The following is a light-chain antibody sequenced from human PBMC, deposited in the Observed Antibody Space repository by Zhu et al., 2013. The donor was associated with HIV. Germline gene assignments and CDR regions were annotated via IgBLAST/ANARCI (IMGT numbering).Light chain of an antibody. CDR3: QQYTASPFT. Sequence: EIVLTQSPGTLSLSPGERATLSCRASQSVRSNYLGWYQQKPGQAPRLLIWGASSRTAGTPDRFSGSGSGTDFTLTISRLEPEDFAVYYCQQYTASPFTFGPGTKVEIK. V-gene: IGKV3-20*01. J-gene: IGKJ3*01. CDR1: QSVRSNY. CDR2: GAS.